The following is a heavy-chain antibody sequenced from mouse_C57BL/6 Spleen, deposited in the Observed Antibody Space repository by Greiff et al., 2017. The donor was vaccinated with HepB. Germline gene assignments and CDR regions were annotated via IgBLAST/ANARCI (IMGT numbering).Heavy chain of an antibody. CDR3: TREGSSGYAY. CDR2: IDPETGGT. D-gene: IGHD3-2*02. Sequence: VQLQQSGAELVRPGASVTLSCKASSYTFTDYEMHWVKQTPVHGLEWIGAIDPETGGTAYNQKFKGKAILTADKSSSTAYMELRSLTSEDSAVYYCTREGSSGYAYWGQGTLVTVSA. V-gene: IGHV1-15*01. J-gene: IGHJ3*01. CDR1: SYTFTDYE.